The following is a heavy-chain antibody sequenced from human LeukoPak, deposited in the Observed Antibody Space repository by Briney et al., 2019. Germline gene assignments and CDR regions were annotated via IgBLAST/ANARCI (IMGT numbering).Heavy chain of an antibody. J-gene: IGHJ4*02. D-gene: IGHD4-17*01. V-gene: IGHV3-30*18. CDR2: ISYDGSNK. CDR3: AKDYGDYAIDY. Sequence: GGSLRLSCAASGFTFSSYGMHWVRQAPGKGLEWVAVISYDGSNKYYADSVKGRFTISGDNSKNTLYLQMNSLRAEDTAVYYCAKDYGDYAIDYWGQGTLVTVSS. CDR1: GFTFSSYG.